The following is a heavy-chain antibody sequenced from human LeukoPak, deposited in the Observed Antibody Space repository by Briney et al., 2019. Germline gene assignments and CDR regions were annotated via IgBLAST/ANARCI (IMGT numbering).Heavy chain of an antibody. Sequence: PGGSLRLSGVASGFTFSSCAMSWVRQAPGKGLEWVSAIDVGGGNTYYADSVKGRFTFSRDNFKNTLHLQMNSLRAEDTAVYYCAKADTGGNYFDHWGQGTLVTVSS. CDR3: AKADTGGNYFDH. CDR2: IDVGGGNT. D-gene: IGHD1-26*01. V-gene: IGHV3-23*01. CDR1: GFTFSSCA. J-gene: IGHJ4*02.